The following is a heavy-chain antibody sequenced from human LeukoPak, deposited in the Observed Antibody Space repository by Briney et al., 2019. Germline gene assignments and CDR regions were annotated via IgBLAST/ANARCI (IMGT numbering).Heavy chain of an antibody. D-gene: IGHD3-10*01. Sequence: SVKVSCKASGYTFTGYYMHWVRQAPGQGLEWMGGIIPIFGTANYAQKFQGRVTITADKSTSTAYMELSSLRSEDTAVYYCARGKKAGSLDSWFDPWGQGTLVTVSS. CDR3: ARGKKAGSLDSWFDP. V-gene: IGHV1-69*06. CDR2: IIPIFGTA. J-gene: IGHJ5*02. CDR1: GYTFTGYY.